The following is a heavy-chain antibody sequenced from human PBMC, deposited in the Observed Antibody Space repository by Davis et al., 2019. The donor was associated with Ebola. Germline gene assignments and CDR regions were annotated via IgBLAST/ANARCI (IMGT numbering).Heavy chain of an antibody. V-gene: IGHV3-9*01. Sequence: PGGSLRLSCAASGFTFDDYAMHWVRQAPGKGLEWVSGISWNSGSIGYADAVKGRFTISRDNAKNSLYLQMNSLRAEDTALYYCARKTHFDYWGQGTLVTVSS. J-gene: IGHJ4*02. CDR3: ARKTHFDY. CDR1: GFTFDDYA. CDR2: ISWNSGSI.